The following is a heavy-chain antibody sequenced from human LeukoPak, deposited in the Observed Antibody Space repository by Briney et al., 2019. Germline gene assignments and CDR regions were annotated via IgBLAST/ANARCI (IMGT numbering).Heavy chain of an antibody. CDR1: GYTFTSYA. D-gene: IGHD4-17*01. CDR3: ARDLLGDHGY. CDR2: IIPIFGTA. J-gene: IGHJ4*02. V-gene: IGHV1-69*13. Sequence: ASVKVSCKASGYTFTSYAMNWVRQAPGQGLEWMGGIIPIFGTANYAQKFRGRVTITADESTSTAYMELSSLRSEDTAVYYCARDLLGDHGYWGQGTLVTVSS.